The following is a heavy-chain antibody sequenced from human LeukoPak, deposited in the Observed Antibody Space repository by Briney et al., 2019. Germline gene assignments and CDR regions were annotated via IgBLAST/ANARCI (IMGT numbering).Heavy chain of an antibody. D-gene: IGHD4-11*01. CDR3: ARGSGNYGGFDY. J-gene: IGHJ4*02. Sequence: SETLSLTCAVYGGSFSGYYWSWIRQPPGKGLEWIGEINHSGSTNYNPSLKSRVTISVDTSKNQFSPKLNSLTAADTAVYYCARGSGNYGGFDYWGQGTLVTVSS. CDR2: INHSGST. V-gene: IGHV4-34*01. CDR1: GGSFSGYY.